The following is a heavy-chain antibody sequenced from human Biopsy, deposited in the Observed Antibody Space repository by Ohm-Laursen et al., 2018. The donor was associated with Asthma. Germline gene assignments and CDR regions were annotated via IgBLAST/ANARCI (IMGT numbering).Heavy chain of an antibody. D-gene: IGHD3-3*01. J-gene: IGHJ6*02. CDR3: AKDTEGRYDFWSGLSYNYYGMDV. CDR2: ISYDGGNK. V-gene: IGHV3-30*18. CDR1: GFTFSSYG. Sequence: SLRLSCTASGFTFSSYGMYWVRQAPGKGLEWVAVISYDGGNKYYADSVKGRFTISRDNSKNTLYLQMNSLRAEDAAVYYCAKDTEGRYDFWSGLSYNYYGMDVWGQGTTVTVFS.